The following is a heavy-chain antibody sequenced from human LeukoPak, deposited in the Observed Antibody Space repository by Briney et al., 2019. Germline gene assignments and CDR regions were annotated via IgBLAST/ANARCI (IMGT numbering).Heavy chain of an antibody. Sequence: GGSLRISCAASGFTFNDAWMNWVRQAPGKGLEWVGRIKSEAGGGTTDYAAPVKARFSISRDDSQNTLYLQMNNLKMEDTAVYYCTTNDAFDIWGQGTMVTVFS. J-gene: IGHJ3*02. CDR1: GFTFNDAW. CDR2: IKSEAGGGTT. V-gene: IGHV3-15*01. CDR3: TTNDAFDI.